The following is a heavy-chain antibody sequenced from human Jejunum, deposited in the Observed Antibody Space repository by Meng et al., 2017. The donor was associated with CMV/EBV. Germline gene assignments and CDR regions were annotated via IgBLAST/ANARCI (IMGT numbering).Heavy chain of an antibody. CDR1: TGYY. CDR3: ARDPGCDDPSCYGIGWDL. CDR2: IKLANGRT. D-gene: IGHD2-2*01. Sequence: TGYYMHWLRPAPGQGREWMGWIKLANGRTDYAQKFQGRVTLTRDTSINTAYMELNMLRHDDTAVYYCARDPGCDDPSCYGIGWDLWGQGTLVTVSS. J-gene: IGHJ5*02. V-gene: IGHV1-2*02.